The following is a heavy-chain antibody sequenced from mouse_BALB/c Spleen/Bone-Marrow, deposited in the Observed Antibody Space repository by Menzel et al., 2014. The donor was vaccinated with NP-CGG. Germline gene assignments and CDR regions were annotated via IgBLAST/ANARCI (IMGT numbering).Heavy chain of an antibody. V-gene: IGHV1-67*01. CDR1: GYKFTDYA. CDR2: ISTYSGNT. J-gene: IGHJ2*01. CDR3: ARNFYGSAYFDF. D-gene: IGHD1-1*01. Sequence: LQESGPELVRPGVSVKISCKGSGYKFTDYATHWVKQSHAKSLEWIGLISTYSGNTHYNQKFKGKATMTVDKSSSTAYMELARLTSEDSAIYYCARNFYGSAYFDFWGQGSTLTVSS.